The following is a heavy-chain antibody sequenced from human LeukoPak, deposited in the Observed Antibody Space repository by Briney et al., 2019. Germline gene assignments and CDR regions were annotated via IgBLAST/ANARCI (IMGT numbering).Heavy chain of an antibody. D-gene: IGHD6-13*01. J-gene: IGHJ4*02. V-gene: IGHV4-61*02. CDR3: ARGRRAAAGSVDY. Sequence: PSETLSLTRTVSGGSISSGSYYWSWIRQPAGKGLEWIGRIYTSGSTNYNPSLKSRVTISVDTSKNQFSLKLSSVTAADTAVYYCARGRRAAAGSVDYWGQGTLVTVSS. CDR2: IYTSGST. CDR1: GGSISSGSYY.